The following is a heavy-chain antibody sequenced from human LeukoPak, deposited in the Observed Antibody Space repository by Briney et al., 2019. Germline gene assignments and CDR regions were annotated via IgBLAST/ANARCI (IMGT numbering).Heavy chain of an antibody. J-gene: IGHJ6*02. Sequence: ANYAQKFQGRVPITADKSTSTAYMELSSLRSEDTAVYYCARDRYYDSSGYRAQYYYGMDVWGQGTTVTVSS. CDR3: ARDRYYDSSGYRAQYYYGMDV. CDR2: A. V-gene: IGHV1-69*04. D-gene: IGHD3-22*01.